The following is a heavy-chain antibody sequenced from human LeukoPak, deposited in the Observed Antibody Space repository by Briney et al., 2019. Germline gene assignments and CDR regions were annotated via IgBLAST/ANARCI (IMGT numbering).Heavy chain of an antibody. V-gene: IGHV1-24*01. CDR2: FDPEDGET. D-gene: IGHD3-22*01. CDR3: ATLEFSIGY. J-gene: IGHJ4*02. Sequence: ASVKVSCKVSGYTLTELSMHWVRQAPANGLEWMGGFDPEDGETIYAQKFQGRVTMTEDTSTDTAYMELSTLRSEATAVYYCATLEFSIGYWGQGTLVTVSS. CDR1: GYTLTELS.